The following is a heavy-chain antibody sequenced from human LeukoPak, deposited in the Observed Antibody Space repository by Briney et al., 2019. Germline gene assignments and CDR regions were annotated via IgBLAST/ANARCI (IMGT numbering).Heavy chain of an antibody. CDR3: ARECTYYYGSGSYCY. Sequence: ASVKVSCKASGYTFTSYYMHWVRQAPGQGLEWMGWISAYNGDTIYAQKLQGRVTMTTDTSTSTAYLELRSLRSDDTAVYYCARECTYYYGSGSYCYWGQGTLVTVSS. CDR2: ISAYNGDT. CDR1: GYTFTSYY. D-gene: IGHD3-10*01. V-gene: IGHV1-18*04. J-gene: IGHJ4*02.